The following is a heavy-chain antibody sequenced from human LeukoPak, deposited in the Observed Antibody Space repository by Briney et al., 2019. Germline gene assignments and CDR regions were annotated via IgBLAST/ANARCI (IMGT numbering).Heavy chain of an antibody. CDR1: GYTFTSYG. Sequence: SVKVSCKASGYTFTSYGISWVRQAPGQGLEWMGGIIPIFGTANYAQKFQGRVTITADESTSTAYMELSSLRSEDTAVYYCARLPLRSIAVGYYGMDVWGQGTTVTVSS. CDR3: ARLPLRSIAVGYYGMDV. V-gene: IGHV1-69*13. CDR2: IIPIFGTA. D-gene: IGHD6-6*01. J-gene: IGHJ6*02.